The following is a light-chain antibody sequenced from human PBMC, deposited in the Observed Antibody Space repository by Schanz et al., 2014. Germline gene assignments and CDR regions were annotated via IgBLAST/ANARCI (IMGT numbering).Light chain of an antibody. J-gene: IGLJ3*02. CDR1: SSDVGGYNF. CDR2: EVS. V-gene: IGLV2-8*01. Sequence: QSALTQPPSASGSPGQSVTISCTGTSSDVGGYNFVSWYQQHPGKVPKLLIFEVSQRPSGVPDRFSGSKSGITASLTVSGLQAEDEADYFCSSYTDTGSLVVFGGGTKLTVL. CDR3: SSYTDTGSLVV.